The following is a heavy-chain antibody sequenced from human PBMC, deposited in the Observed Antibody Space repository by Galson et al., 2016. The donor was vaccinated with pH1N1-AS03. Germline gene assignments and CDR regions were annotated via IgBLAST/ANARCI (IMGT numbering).Heavy chain of an antibody. J-gene: IGHJ4*02. CDR3: TKEGYGDYFDD. V-gene: IGHV3-15*01. CDR2: IKSKTDGGTT. CDR1: GFTFRYAW. D-gene: IGHD4-17*01. Sequence: SLRLSCAASGFTFRYAWMSWVRQAPGKGLEWVGRIKSKTDGGTTDFAAPVEGRFTISRDDSKNMLYLQMNSLKTEDSAMYYRTKEGYGDYFDDWGQGTLGTVPS.